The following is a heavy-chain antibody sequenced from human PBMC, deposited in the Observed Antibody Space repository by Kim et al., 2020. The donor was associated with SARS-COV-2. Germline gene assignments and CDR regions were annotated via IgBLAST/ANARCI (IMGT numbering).Heavy chain of an antibody. CDR3: ARPKTGSLGQGYFDY. CDR2: IYYSGST. CDR1: GGSISSSGYY. D-gene: IGHD3-9*01. Sequence: SETLSLTCTVSGGSISSSGYYWGWIRQPPGKGLEWIGSIYYSGSTYYNPSLKSRVTISVDTSKNQFSLKLSSVTAADTAVYYCARPKTGSLGQGYFDYWGQGTLVTVSS. J-gene: IGHJ4*02. V-gene: IGHV4-39*01.